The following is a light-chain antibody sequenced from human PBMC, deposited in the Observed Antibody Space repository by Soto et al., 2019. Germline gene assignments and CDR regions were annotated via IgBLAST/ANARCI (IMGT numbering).Light chain of an antibody. CDR2: EVS. CDR3: SSYTSSSTYV. V-gene: IGLV2-14*01. Sequence: QSVLTQPASVSGSPGQSITISCTGTSSDVGGYNYVSWYQQHPGKAPKLMIYEVSNRPSGVSNRFSGSKSGNTASLTPSGLQAEDEADYYCSSYTSSSTYVFGTGTKVTV. J-gene: IGLJ1*01. CDR1: SSDVGGYNY.